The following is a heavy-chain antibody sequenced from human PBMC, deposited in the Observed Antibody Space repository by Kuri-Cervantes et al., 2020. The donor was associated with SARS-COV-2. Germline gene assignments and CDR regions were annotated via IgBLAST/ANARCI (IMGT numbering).Heavy chain of an antibody. CDR3: ARRLYGSSFDY. CDR1: GYSFTSYW. V-gene: IGHV5-51*01. Sequence: GGSLRLSCKGSGYSFTSYWIGWVRQMPGKGLEWMGIIYPGDSDTRYSPSFQGQVTISADKSISTAYLQWSSLKASYTAMYYCARRLYGSSFDYWGQGNLVTVSS. CDR2: IYPGDSDT. D-gene: IGHD6-6*01. J-gene: IGHJ4*01.